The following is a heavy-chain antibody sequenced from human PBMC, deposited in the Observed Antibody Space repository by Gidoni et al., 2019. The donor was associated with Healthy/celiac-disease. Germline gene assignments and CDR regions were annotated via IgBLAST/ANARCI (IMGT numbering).Heavy chain of an antibody. J-gene: IGHJ6*02. CDR1: GFSLSNARMG. CDR2: IFSNDEK. CDR3: ARMGGYCSSTSCYRNYYYGMDV. Sequence: QVTLKESGPVLVKPTETPTLTCTVSGFSLSNARMGVSWIRQPPGKALEWLAHIFSNDEKSYSTSLKSRLTISKDTSKSQEVLTMTNMDPVDTATYYCARMGGYCSSTSCYRNYYYGMDVWGQGTTVTVS. V-gene: IGHV2-26*01. D-gene: IGHD2-2*02.